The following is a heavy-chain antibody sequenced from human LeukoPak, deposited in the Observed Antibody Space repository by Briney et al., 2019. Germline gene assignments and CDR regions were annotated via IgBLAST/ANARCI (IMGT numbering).Heavy chain of an antibody. J-gene: IGHJ3*02. D-gene: IGHD3-22*01. CDR2: IYYSGST. V-gene: IGHV4-30-4*01. CDR1: GGSISSGDYY. CDR3: ARGGRYYDSSGYISSDAFDI. Sequence: SETLSLTCTVSGGSISSGDYYWSWIRQPPGKGLEWIGYIYYSGSTYYNPSLKSRVTISVDASKNQFSLKLSSVTAADTAVYYCARGGRYYDSSGYISSDAFDIWGQGTMVTVSS.